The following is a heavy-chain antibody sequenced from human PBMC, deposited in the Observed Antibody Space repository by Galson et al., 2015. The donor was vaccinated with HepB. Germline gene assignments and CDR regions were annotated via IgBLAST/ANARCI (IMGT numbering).Heavy chain of an antibody. D-gene: IGHD3-22*01. CDR3: ARGSSGYYVDYYYYGMDV. CDR1: GDSVPSNSAA. V-gene: IGHV6-1*01. J-gene: IGHJ6*02. CDR2: TYYRSKWYN. Sequence: CAISGDSVPSNSAAWNWIRQSPSRGLEWLGRTYYRSKWYNDYAVSVKSRITINPDTSKNQFSLQLNSVTPEDTAVYYCARGSSGYYVDYYYYGMDVWGQGTTVTVSS.